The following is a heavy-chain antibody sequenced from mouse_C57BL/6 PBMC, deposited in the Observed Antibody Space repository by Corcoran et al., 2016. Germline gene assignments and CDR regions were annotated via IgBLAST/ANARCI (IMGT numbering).Heavy chain of an antibody. J-gene: IGHJ2*01. D-gene: IGHD2-3*01. CDR1: GYTFTDYY. CDR3: ARSDGYRYYFDY. Sequence: EVQLQQSGPELVKPGASVKISCKASGYTFTDYYMNWVKQSHGKSLEWIGDINPNNGGTSYNQKFKGKVTLTVDKSYSTAYMELRSLTSEDSAVYYCARSDGYRYYFDYWGQGTTLTVSS. CDR2: INPNNGGT. V-gene: IGHV1-26*01.